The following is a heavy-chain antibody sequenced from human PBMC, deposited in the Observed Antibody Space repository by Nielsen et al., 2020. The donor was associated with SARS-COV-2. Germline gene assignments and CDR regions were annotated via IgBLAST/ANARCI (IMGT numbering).Heavy chain of an antibody. J-gene: IGHJ3*02. Sequence: SETLSLTCTVSGGSISSYYWSWIRQPPGKGLEWIGYIYYSGSTNYNPSLKSRVTISVDTSKNQFSLKLSSVTAADTAVYHCARVDTAMAYDAFDIWGQGTMVTVSS. D-gene: IGHD5-18*01. CDR2: IYYSGST. V-gene: IGHV4-59*01. CDR3: ARVDTAMAYDAFDI. CDR1: GGSISSYY.